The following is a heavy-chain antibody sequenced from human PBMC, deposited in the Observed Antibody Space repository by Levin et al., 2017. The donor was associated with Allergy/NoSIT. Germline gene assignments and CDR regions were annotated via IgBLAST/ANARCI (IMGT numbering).Heavy chain of an antibody. CDR1: GFDFSAYW. CDR2: IKQDGSEK. J-gene: IGHJ5*02. Sequence: GGSLRLSCAASGFDFSAYWMSWVRQSPGKGLEWVANIKQDGSEKYYLDSMRGRHTISRDNAKNSLYLHIRSLRVDDTAIYYCARRGTVATAISWFDPWGQGTLVIVSS. D-gene: IGHD6-13*01. CDR3: ARRGTVATAISWFDP. V-gene: IGHV3-7*01.